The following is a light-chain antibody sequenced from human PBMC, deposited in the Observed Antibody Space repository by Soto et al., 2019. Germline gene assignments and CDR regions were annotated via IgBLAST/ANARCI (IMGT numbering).Light chain of an antibody. Sequence: EIVLTQSPGTLSLSPGERVTLSCRASPSVSSSYLAWYQQKPGQAPRLLFYGASRRATGIPDRFSGGQSGTDFTLTVSRLEPEDFAVYFCQQYNNWPPGTFGQGTKLQIK. CDR1: PSVSSSY. V-gene: IGKV3-20*01. CDR2: GAS. CDR3: QQYNNWPPGT. J-gene: IGKJ2*02.